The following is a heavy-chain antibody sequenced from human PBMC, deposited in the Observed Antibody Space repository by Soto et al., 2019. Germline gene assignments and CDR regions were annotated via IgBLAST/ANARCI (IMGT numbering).Heavy chain of an antibody. V-gene: IGHV3-64D*06. D-gene: IGHD6-13*01. Sequence: PVGSRRLSCSASGFSFRSHAMHWVRQAPGKGVEDVSAISNDGDSTYYTDPVRGRFAISRDDSMNTLYLEMSSLSSDDTAVYYCVNRAGPQRVAAVAYIDHWGQGTLVTVSS. J-gene: IGHJ4*02. CDR2: ISNDGDST. CDR1: GFSFRSHA. CDR3: VNRAGPQRVAAVAYIDH.